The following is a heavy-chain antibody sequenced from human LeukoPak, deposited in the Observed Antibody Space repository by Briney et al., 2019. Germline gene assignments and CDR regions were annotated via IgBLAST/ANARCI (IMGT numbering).Heavy chain of an antibody. CDR3: ARLDCSSTSCYGGYNWFDP. CDR1: GYSTSSDYY. CDR2: IYHSGST. D-gene: IGHD2-2*01. V-gene: IGHV4-38-2*01. Sequence: SETLSLTCAVSGYSTSSDYYWGWIRQPPGKGLEWIGNIYHSGSTYYSPSLKSRVTISVDTSKNQFSLKLSSVTAADTAVYYCARLDCSSTSCYGGYNWFDPWGQGTLVTVSS. J-gene: IGHJ5*02.